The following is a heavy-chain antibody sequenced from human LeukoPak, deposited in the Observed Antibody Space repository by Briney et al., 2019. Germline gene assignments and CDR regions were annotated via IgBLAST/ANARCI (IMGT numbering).Heavy chain of an antibody. CDR2: ISSSSSYI. Sequence: GGSLRLSCAASGFTFSSYSMNWVRQAPGKGLEWVSSISSSSSYIYYADSVKGRFTISRDNAKNSLYLQMNSLRAEDTAVYYCARNSRRLYLYSSGFDAFDIWGQGTMVTVSS. V-gene: IGHV3-21*01. D-gene: IGHD6-19*01. J-gene: IGHJ3*02. CDR3: ARNSRRLYLYSSGFDAFDI. CDR1: GFTFSSYS.